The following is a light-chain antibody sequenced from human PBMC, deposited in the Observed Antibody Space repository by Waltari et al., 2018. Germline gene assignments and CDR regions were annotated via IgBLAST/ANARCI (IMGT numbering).Light chain of an antibody. CDR3: QHHVRLPAT. V-gene: IGKV3-20*01. CDR1: QSVSRY. J-gene: IGKJ1*01. CDR2: SAS. Sequence: EIVLTQSPGTLSLSPGERATLSCRASQSVSRYLAWYHQKPGQAPRLLIYSASTRATGIPDRFSGSGSGTDFSLTISRLEPEDFAVYFCQHHVRLPATFGQGTKVEIK.